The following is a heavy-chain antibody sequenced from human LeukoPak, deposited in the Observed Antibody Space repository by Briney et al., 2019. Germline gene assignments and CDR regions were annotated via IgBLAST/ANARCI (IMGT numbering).Heavy chain of an antibody. D-gene: IGHD6-13*01. CDR3: AILDRSSWYSFDY. Sequence: GESLKISCKGSGYSFTSYWISWVRQVPGKGLEWMGRIDPSDSYTNYSPSFRGHVTISVGRSIRTAYLQWSSLKASDTAMYYCAILDRSSWYSFDYWGQGTLVTVSS. V-gene: IGHV5-10-1*01. CDR2: IDPSDSYT. CDR1: GYSFTSYW. J-gene: IGHJ4*02.